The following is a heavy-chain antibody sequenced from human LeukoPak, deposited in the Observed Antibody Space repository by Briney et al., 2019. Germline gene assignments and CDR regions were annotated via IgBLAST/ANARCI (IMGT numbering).Heavy chain of an antibody. CDR2: IYHSGST. CDR3: ARSTAWGPFDY. D-gene: IGHD3-16*01. J-gene: IGHJ4*02. CDR1: GYSISSGYY. V-gene: IGHV4-38-2*02. Sequence: SETLSLTCTVSGYSISSGYYWGWIRQPPGKGLEWIGSIYHSGSTYYNPSLKSRVTISVDTSKNQFSLKLSSVTAADTAVYYCARSTAWGPFDYWGQGTLVTVSS.